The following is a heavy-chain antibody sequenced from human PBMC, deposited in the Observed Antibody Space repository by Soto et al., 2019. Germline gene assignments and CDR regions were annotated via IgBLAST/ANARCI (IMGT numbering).Heavy chain of an antibody. CDR2: IGTLGDT. V-gene: IGHV3-13*01. CDR1: GFILSTHD. D-gene: IGHD3-9*01. Sequence: QLVASGGGLVQPGGSLRLSCVASGFILSTHDLHWVRDTPGEGLEWVSGIGTLGDTFYGASVKGRFTISRENAKNSLYLQMHSLTVGDTAVYYCVRGRSFDFASTPPPTFGPWGQGTLVTVSS. J-gene: IGHJ5*02. CDR3: VRGRSFDFASTPPPTFGP.